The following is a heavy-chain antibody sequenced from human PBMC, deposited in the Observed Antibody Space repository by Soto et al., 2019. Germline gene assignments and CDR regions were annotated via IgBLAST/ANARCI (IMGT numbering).Heavy chain of an antibody. J-gene: IGHJ3*02. CDR1: GCTFSSYA. CDR3: ARGNDTAMVRPAAFDI. Sequence: SVKVSCKASGCTFSSYAISWVRQAPGQGLEWMGGIIPIFGTANYAQKFQGRVKITADESTSTAYMELSSLRSEDTAVYYCARGNDTAMVRPAAFDIWGQGTMVTV. CDR2: IIPIFGTA. V-gene: IGHV1-69*13. D-gene: IGHD5-18*01.